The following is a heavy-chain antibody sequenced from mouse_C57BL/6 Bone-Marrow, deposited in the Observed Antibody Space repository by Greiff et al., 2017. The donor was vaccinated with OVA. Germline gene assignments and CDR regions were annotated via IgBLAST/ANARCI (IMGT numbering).Heavy chain of an antibody. Sequence: EVQVVESGGGLVKPGGSLKLSCAASGFTFSSYAMSWVRQTPEKRLEWVATISDGDSYTYYLDNVKGRFTISRYNAKNNMYMQSGHLKSEDTAMYYWARKATLDWDWCAYWGQGTLVTVSS. V-gene: IGHV5-4*01. J-gene: IGHJ3*01. CDR2: ISDGDSYT. D-gene: IGHD4-1*01. CDR1: GFTFSSYA. CDR3: ARKATLDWDWCAY.